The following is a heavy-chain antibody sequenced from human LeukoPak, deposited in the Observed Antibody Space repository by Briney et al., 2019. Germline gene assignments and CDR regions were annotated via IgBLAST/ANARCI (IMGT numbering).Heavy chain of an antibody. CDR1: GGSITTHH. CDR2: VFDSGRT. Sequence: SETLSLTCTVSGGSITTHHWNWIRQTPGKGLEWIGYVFDSGRTKENPSLKSRVTLSVDTSKDQLSLRLSSVTAADTAVYYCTTIKRGNIFGYFDFWGQGILVTVSS. J-gene: IGHJ4*02. D-gene: IGHD5-18*01. CDR3: TTIKRGNIFGYFDF. V-gene: IGHV4-59*11.